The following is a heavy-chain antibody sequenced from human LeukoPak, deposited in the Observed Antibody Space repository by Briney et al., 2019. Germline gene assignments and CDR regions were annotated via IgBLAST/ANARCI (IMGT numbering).Heavy chain of an antibody. J-gene: IGHJ4*02. D-gene: IGHD3-10*01. V-gene: IGHV3-20*04. CDR1: GFTFSSYG. Sequence: GGSLRLSCAASGFTFSSYGMSWVRQAPGKGLEWVSGINWNGGSTGYADSVKGRFTISRDNAKNSLYLQMNSLRAEDTALYYCARERYIGELSLHFDYWGQGTLVTVSS. CDR2: INWNGGST. CDR3: ARERYIGELSLHFDY.